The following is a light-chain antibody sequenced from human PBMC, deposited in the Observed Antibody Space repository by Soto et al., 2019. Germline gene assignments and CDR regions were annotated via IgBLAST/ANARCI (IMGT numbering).Light chain of an antibody. V-gene: IGKV1-17*01. Sequence: DIPMTQSPSSLSASVGDRVTITCRASQGIGNDLGWYQQKPGKAPKRLIYLTYSLQTGVPSRFSGSGSGTEFSLTISCLQPEDSATYFCLQHNSYPRTFGQGTKVEIK. CDR1: QGIGND. CDR2: LTY. CDR3: LQHNSYPRT. J-gene: IGKJ1*01.